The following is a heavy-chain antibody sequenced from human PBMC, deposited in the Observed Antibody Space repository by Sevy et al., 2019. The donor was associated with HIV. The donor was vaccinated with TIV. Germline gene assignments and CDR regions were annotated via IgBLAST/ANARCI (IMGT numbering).Heavy chain of an antibody. CDR2: ISWNSGSI. J-gene: IGHJ4*02. D-gene: IGHD6-19*01. V-gene: IGHV3-9*01. CDR3: AKDRWAFSSGWYGVFDY. CDR1: GFTFDDYA. Sequence: GGSLRLSCAASGFTFDDYAMHWVRQAPGKGLEWVSGISWNSGSIGYADSVKGRFTISRDNAKNSLYLQMNSLRAEDTALYYCAKDRWAFSSGWYGVFDYWVQGTLVTVSS.